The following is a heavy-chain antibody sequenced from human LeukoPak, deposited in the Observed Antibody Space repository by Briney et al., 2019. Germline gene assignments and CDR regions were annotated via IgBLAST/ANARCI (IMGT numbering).Heavy chain of an antibody. CDR3: AKTRPLDSSSWSHGDY. CDR1: GFTFSSYA. CDR2: IIGSGGST. J-gene: IGHJ4*02. D-gene: IGHD6-13*01. V-gene: IGHV3-23*01. Sequence: GGSLRLSCAASGFTFSSYAMTWVRQAPGKGLEWVSAIIGSGGSTYYADSVKGRFTISRDNSKNTLYLQLNSLKAEDTAVYYCAKTRPLDSSSWSHGDYWGQGTLVTVSS.